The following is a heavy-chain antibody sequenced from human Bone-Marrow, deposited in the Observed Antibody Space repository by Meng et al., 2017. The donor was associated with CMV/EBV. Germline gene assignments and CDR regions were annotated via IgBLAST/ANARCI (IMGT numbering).Heavy chain of an antibody. Sequence: GESLKISCAVSGFIVSDNYMTWVRQAPGKGLECISVIYNEGRTFYVDSVKGRFTISRDNSKNTVYLQMTSLRADDSAMYFCARLSDPEWLPFAMDIWGQGNTVTVSS. CDR2: IYNEGRT. J-gene: IGHJ6*02. CDR1: GFIVSDNY. CDR3: ARLSDPEWLPFAMDI. V-gene: IGHV3-66*02. D-gene: IGHD3-3*01.